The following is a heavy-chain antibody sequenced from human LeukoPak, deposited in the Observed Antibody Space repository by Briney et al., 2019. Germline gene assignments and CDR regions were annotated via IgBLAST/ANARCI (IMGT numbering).Heavy chain of an antibody. Sequence: GGTLRLSCAASGFIVTNAWMNWVRQAPGKGLEWVGRIQSKTDGGKTDYAAPVKGRFTISRDDSKNTLYLQMNSLKTEDTAIYYCTTGIRGDWGQGTLVTVSS. J-gene: IGHJ4*02. V-gene: IGHV3-15*07. D-gene: IGHD3-3*02. CDR3: TTGIRGD. CDR1: GFIVTNAW. CDR2: IQSKTDGGKT.